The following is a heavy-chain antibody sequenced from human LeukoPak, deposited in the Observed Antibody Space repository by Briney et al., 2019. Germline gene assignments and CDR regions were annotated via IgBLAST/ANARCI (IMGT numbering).Heavy chain of an antibody. CDR1: GYTFTGYY. D-gene: IGHD2-15*01. J-gene: IGHJ4*02. V-gene: IGHV1-2*02. CDR2: INPNSGGT. CDR3: ARDVCSGGSCYSGYY. Sequence: ASVKVSCKASGYTFTGYYMHWVRQAPGQGLEWMGWINPNSGGTNYAQKFQGRVTMTRDTSISTAYMELSRLRSDDTAVYYCARDVCSGGSCYSGYYWGQGTLVTVSS.